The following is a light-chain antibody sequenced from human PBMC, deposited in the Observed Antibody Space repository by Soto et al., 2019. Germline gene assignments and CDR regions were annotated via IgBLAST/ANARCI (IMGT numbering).Light chain of an antibody. V-gene: IGLV1-40*01. CDR3: QSYDSNLSVV. Sequence: QSVLTQPPSVSGAPGQRVTISCTGSSSNIGAGYDVHWYQQFPGTAPKLLIYGNSNRPSGVPDRFSGSKSGTSASLAITGLQAEDEADYYCQSYDSNLSVVFGGGTKLTVL. J-gene: IGLJ2*01. CDR2: GNS. CDR1: SSNIGAGYD.